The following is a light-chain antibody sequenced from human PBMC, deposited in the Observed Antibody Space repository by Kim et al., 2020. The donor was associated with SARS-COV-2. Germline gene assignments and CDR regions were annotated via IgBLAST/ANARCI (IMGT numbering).Light chain of an antibody. CDR2: DAS. CDR3: QQYGGSPIT. V-gene: IGKV3D-20*01. CDR1: QSVSSNY. J-gene: IGKJ5*01. Sequence: EIVLTQSPATLSLSPGERATLSCGASQSVSSNYLVWYQQKPGLAPRLLIYDASGRATGIPDRFSGSGSGTDFTLTISRLEPEDFAVYYCQQYGGSPITFGQGTRLEIK.